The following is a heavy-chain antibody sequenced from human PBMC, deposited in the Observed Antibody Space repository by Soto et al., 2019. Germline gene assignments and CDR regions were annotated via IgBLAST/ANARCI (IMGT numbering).Heavy chain of an antibody. CDR1: GDTFIGYY. J-gene: IGHJ4*02. Sequence: QVQLVQSGAEVKKPGASVKGSCKTSGDTFIGYYMHWVRQAPGQGLEWMGWINPNSGDTKYAQKFQGWVPMTRDTAVSTAYMELSRLKSDDTAVYYCAREGGYCSGGSCFDYWGQGTLVTVSS. CDR2: INPNSGDT. D-gene: IGHD2-15*01. V-gene: IGHV1-2*04. CDR3: AREGGYCSGGSCFDY.